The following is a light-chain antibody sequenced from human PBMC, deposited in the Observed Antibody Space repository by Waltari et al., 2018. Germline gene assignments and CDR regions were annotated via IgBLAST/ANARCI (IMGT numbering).Light chain of an antibody. CDR2: YDS. J-gene: IGLJ1*01. CDR3: QVWDANNEPGL. Sequence: SYVLTQPPSVSVAPGETARITCGGNNIGTKSVHLYRQKPGQAPVLVFSYDSDRPSGIPGRFCGSNCGDTATLTISRVEAGDEADYYCQVWDANNEPGLFGTGTEVTV. CDR1: NIGTKS. V-gene: IGLV3-21*01.